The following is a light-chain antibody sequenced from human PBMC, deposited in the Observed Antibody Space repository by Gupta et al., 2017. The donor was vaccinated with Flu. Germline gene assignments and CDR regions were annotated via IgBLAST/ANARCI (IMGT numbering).Light chain of an antibody. J-gene: IGLJ1*01. V-gene: IGLV2-14*01. CDR2: EVS. CDR1: SSDVGAYNY. Sequence: QSALTQPASVSGSPGPSITISCTGTSSDVGAYNYVSWYQQHPGKVPKLMIYEVSNRPSGVSTRFSGSKSGNTASLTIFGLQAEDEADYYCSSYTGGSTPYVFGTGTKVTV. CDR3: SSYTGGSTPYV.